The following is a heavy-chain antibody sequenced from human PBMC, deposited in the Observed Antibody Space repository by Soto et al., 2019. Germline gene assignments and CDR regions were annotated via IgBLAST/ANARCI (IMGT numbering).Heavy chain of an antibody. Sequence: QVQLVQSGAEVKKPGSSVKVSCKASGGTFSSYAISWVRHAPGPVLEWMGGIIPIFGTANYAQKFQGRVTISADESTSTAYMELSSLRSEDTALYYCAIGSIAARLDNWFDPWGQGTLVTVSS. CDR3: AIGSIAARLDNWFDP. CDR2: IIPIFGTA. CDR1: GGTFSSYA. D-gene: IGHD6-6*01. J-gene: IGHJ5*02. V-gene: IGHV1-69*12.